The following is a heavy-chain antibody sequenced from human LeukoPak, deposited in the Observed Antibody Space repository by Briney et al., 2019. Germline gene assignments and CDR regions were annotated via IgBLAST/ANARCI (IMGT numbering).Heavy chain of an antibody. V-gene: IGHV4-30-4*01. CDR3: ARLGHYYDSSGYSNWFDP. CDR1: GGSLSSGDYY. D-gene: IGHD3-22*01. Sequence: SETLSLTCTASGGSLSSGDYYWSWIRQPPGKGLEWIGYISYSGSTYYNPSLKSRVTISVDTSKNQFSLKLSSVTAADTAVYYCARLGHYYDSSGYSNWFDPWGQGTLVTVSS. J-gene: IGHJ5*02. CDR2: ISYSGST.